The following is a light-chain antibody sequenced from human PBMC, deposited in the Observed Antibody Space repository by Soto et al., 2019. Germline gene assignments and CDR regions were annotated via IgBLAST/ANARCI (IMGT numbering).Light chain of an antibody. CDR1: QSVNSK. CDR3: QQFSSYPLT. CDR2: DAS. V-gene: IGKV3-20*01. Sequence: EIVMTQSPATLSVSPGERFSLSCRASQSVNSKLAWYQQKPGQAPRLLIYDASSRATGIPDRFSGGGSGTDFTLTISRLEPEDFAVYYCQQFSSYPLTFGGGTKVDIK. J-gene: IGKJ4*01.